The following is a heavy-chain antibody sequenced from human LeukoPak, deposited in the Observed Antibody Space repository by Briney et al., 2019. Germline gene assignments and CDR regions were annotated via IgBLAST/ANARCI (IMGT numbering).Heavy chain of an antibody. CDR2: ISYDGGNK. J-gene: IGHJ4*02. Sequence: PGGSLRLSCAASGFTFSSYGMHWVRQAPGKGLEWVAVISYDGGNKYYADSVKGRFTISRDNSKNTLYLQMNSLRAEDTAVYYCAKEGSITGTFDYWGQGTLVTVSS. V-gene: IGHV3-30*18. D-gene: IGHD1/OR15-1a*01. CDR1: GFTFSSYG. CDR3: AKEGSITGTFDY.